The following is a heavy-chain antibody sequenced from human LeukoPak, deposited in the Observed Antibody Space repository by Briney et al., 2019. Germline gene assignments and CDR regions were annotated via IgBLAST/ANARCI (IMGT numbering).Heavy chain of an antibody. J-gene: IGHJ3*02. CDR3: ARSLADEWELLPGAFDI. CDR2: IRYDGSNK. CDR1: GFTFSSYG. V-gene: IGHV3-30*02. D-gene: IGHD1-26*01. Sequence: PGGSLRLSCAASGFTFSSYGMHWVRQAPGKGLEWVAFIRYDGSNKYYADSVKGRFTISRDNSKNTLYLQMNSLRAEDTAVYYCARSLADEWELLPGAFDIWGQGTMVTVSS.